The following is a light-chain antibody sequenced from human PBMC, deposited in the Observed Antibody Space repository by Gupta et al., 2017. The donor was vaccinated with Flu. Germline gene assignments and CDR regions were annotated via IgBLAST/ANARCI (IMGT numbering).Light chain of an antibody. CDR2: END. Sequence: QPVSTEPPSVSADQGQKATISCSGSSSNIGNNNVSWYQQHPGTAPKLLIYENDKRPSGIPDRFSGSKSGTSATLGITGLQTGDEADYYCGTWDSSLGAVVFGGGTKLTVL. CDR3: GTWDSSLGAVV. V-gene: IGLV1-51*02. J-gene: IGLJ2*01. CDR1: SSNIGNNN.